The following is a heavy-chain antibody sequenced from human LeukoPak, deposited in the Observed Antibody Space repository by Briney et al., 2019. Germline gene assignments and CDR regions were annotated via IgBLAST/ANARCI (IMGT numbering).Heavy chain of an antibody. V-gene: IGHV3-7*01. Sequence: GGSLRLSCAASGFTFSSYWMSWVRQPPGKGLEWVANIKQDGSEKYYVDSVRGRFTISRDNAKNSVYLQMSSLRAEDTAVYYCARDATPFDSWGQGTLVTVSS. CDR3: ARDATPFDS. CDR2: IKQDGSEK. J-gene: IGHJ4*02. CDR1: GFTFSSYW.